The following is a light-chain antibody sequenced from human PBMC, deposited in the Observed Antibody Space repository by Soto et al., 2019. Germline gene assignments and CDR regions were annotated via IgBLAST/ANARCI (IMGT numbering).Light chain of an antibody. J-gene: IGLJ1*01. CDR1: SSDVGGYNY. Sequence: ALTQPASVSGSPGQSITISCTGTSSDVGGYNYVSWYQQHPGKAPKLMIYEVSNRPSGVSNRFSGSKSGNTASLTISGLQAEDEADYYCASYTSSSSYVFGTGTKLTVL. V-gene: IGLV2-14*01. CDR3: ASYTSSSSYV. CDR2: EVS.